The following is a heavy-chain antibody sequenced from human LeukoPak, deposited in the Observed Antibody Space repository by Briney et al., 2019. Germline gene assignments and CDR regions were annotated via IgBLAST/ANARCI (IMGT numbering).Heavy chain of an antibody. CDR3: AGAQWELLDYDY. CDR2: ISSSGSTI. CDR1: GFTFSDYY. J-gene: IGHJ4*02. D-gene: IGHD1-26*01. V-gene: IGHV3-11*01. Sequence: PGGSLRLSCAASGFTFSDYYMSWIRQAPGKGLEWVSYISSSGSTIYYADSVKGRFTISRDNAKNSLYLQMNSLRAEDTAVYYCAGAQWELLDYDYWGQGTLVTVSS.